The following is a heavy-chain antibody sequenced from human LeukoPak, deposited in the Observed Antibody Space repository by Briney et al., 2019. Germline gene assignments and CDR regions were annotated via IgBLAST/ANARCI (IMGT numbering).Heavy chain of an antibody. CDR3: ARHDSFIPF. CDR1: GFTFSDYA. D-gene: IGHD3-16*02. J-gene: IGHJ4*02. CDR2: ISDSGRSS. Sequence: GGSLRLSCVASGFTFSDYAMSWVRQAPGKGLEWVSGISDSGRSSYYTDSVKGRCTISRDNSKNTVSLQINNLRTEDTAVYFCARHDSFIPFWGQGTLVTVTS. V-gene: IGHV3-23*01.